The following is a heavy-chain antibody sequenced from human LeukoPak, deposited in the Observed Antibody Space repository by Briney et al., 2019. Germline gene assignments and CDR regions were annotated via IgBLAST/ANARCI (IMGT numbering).Heavy chain of an antibody. V-gene: IGHV1-2*02. J-gene: IGHJ4*02. CDR3: ARRYFVSGSYYTDY. D-gene: IGHD3-10*01. CDR1: GYTFTGYY. CDR2: INPNSGGT. Sequence: GASVKVSCKAAGYTFTGYYMHWVRQAPGQGLEWMGWINPNSGGTNCAQRFQGRVTMTRDTSITTAYMELSRLRSDDTAVYYCARRYFVSGSYYTDYWGQGTLVTVSS.